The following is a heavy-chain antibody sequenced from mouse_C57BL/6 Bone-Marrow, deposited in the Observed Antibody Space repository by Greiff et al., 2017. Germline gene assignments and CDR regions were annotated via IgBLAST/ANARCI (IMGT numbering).Heavy chain of an antibody. Sequence: EVQLQQSGAELVRPGASVKLSCTASGFNIKDDYMHWVKQRPEQGLEWIGWIDPENGDTEYASKFQGKATITADTSSNTAYLQLSILTSEDTAFYYCTTFYGSSYARFAYWCQGTLITLSA. CDR1: GFNIKDDY. J-gene: IGHJ3*01. V-gene: IGHV14-4*01. CDR2: IDPENGDT. CDR3: TTFYGSSYARFAY. D-gene: IGHD1-1*01.